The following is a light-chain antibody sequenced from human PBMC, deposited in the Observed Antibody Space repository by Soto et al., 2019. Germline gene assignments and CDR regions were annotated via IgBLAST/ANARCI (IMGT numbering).Light chain of an antibody. CDR1: QSIDSW. J-gene: IGKJ1*01. CDR3: QQYNSYRA. CDR2: KAS. V-gene: IGKV1-5*03. Sequence: DLPMTQSPSTLSASVGDRVTITFRASQSIDSWLAWHQQKPGKAPKLLISKASSLESGVPSRFSGSGSGTEFTLTISSLQPDDFATYYCQQYNSYRAFGQGTKVEI.